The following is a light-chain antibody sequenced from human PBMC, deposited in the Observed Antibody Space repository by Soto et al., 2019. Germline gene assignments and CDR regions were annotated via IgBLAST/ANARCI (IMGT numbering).Light chain of an antibody. Sequence: DIQLTHSPSFLSASVGDTVTITCRASQALSNYLAWYQQKPGKAPDLLIYKASTLKSGVPSRFSGSGSGTEFTLTISSLQPDDFATYYCQHYNSYSEAFGQGTKVDIK. CDR3: QHYNSYSEA. V-gene: IGKV1-9*01. CDR1: QALSNY. J-gene: IGKJ1*01. CDR2: KAS.